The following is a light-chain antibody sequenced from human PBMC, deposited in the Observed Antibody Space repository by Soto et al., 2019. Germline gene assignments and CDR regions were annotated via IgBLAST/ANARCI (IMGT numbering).Light chain of an antibody. V-gene: IGKV3-15*01. CDR2: GAS. CDR1: QSVSSN. J-gene: IGKJ3*01. CDR3: HQYNTWPFFT. Sequence: EIVMTQSPATLSVSPGEIATLSCSASQSVSSNLAWYQQKPGQAPRLLIYGASTRATGIPARFSGSGSGTEFILTISSVESEDFAIYYCHQYNTWPFFTFGPGTKVDIK.